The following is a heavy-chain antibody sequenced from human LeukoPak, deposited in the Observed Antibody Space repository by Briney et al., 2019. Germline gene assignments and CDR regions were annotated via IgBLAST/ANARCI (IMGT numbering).Heavy chain of an antibody. V-gene: IGHV4-59*01. CDR3: ARDIAAAGTLGDWFDP. D-gene: IGHD6-13*01. CDR2: IYYSGST. Sequence: PSETPSLTCTVSGGSISSYYWSWIRQPPGKGLEWIGYIYYSGSTNYNPSLKSRVTISVDTSKNQFSLKLSSVTAADTAVYYCARDIAAAGTLGDWFDPWGQGTLVTVSS. J-gene: IGHJ5*02. CDR1: GGSISSYY.